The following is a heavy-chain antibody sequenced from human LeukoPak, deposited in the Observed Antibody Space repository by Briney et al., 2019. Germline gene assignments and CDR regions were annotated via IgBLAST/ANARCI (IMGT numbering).Heavy chain of an antibody. CDR2: IKQDGSEK. CDR3: ATTHQLLYGDAFDI. V-gene: IGHV3-7*01. CDR1: GFTFSSYW. Sequence: GSLRLSCAASGFTFSSYWMSWVRQAPGKGLEWVANIKQDGSEKHYVDSVKGRFTISRDNAKNSLYLQMNSLRAEDTAVYYCATTHQLLYGDAFDIWGQGTMVTVSS. J-gene: IGHJ3*02. D-gene: IGHD2-2*02.